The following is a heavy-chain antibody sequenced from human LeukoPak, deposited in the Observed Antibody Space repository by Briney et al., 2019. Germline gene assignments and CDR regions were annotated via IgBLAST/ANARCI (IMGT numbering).Heavy chain of an antibody. V-gene: IGHV1-69*04. CDR1: GGTFSSYA. J-gene: IGHJ2*01. CDR2: IIPILGIA. D-gene: IGHD3-22*01. Sequence: ASVKVSCKASGGTFSSYAISWVRQAPGQGLEWMGRIIPILGIANYAQKFQGRVTITADKSTSTAYMELSSLRSEDTAVYYCASGYDSSGYPYWHFDLWGRGTLVTVSS. CDR3: ASGYDSSGYPYWHFDL.